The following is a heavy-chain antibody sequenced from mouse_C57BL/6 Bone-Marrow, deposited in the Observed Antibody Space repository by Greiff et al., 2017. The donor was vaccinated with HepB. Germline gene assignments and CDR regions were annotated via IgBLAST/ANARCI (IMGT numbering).Heavy chain of an antibody. Sequence: EVKVIESGGGLVQPGGSLKLSCAASGFTFSDYYMYWVRQTPEKRLEWVAYISNGGGSTYYPDTVKGRFTISRDNAKNTLYLQMSRLKSEDTAMYYCARHYYDGSDWYFDVWGTGTTVTVSS. D-gene: IGHD1-1*01. CDR1: GFTFSDYY. CDR3: ARHYYDGSDWYFDV. CDR2: ISNGGGST. V-gene: IGHV5-12*01. J-gene: IGHJ1*03.